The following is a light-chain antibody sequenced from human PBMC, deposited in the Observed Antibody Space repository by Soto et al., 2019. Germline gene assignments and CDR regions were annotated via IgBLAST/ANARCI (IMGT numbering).Light chain of an antibody. CDR1: QSVSSN. Sequence: EIVMTQSPATLSVSPGERATLSCRASQSVSSNLAWYQQKPGQAPRLLIYGASTRATGIPARFSGSGSGTEFTLRGRGLQSEDFAVYYCQQYNNWPPITFGQGTRLEIK. J-gene: IGKJ5*01. CDR3: QQYNNWPPIT. CDR2: GAS. V-gene: IGKV3-15*01.